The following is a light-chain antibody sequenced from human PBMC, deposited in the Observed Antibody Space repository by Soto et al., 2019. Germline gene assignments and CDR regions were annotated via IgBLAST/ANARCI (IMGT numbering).Light chain of an antibody. CDR2: AAS. V-gene: IGKV1-39*01. Sequence: IRITPAPSSLSASVGDRVTITCRASQSIRSDLNWYQQKPGKAPNLLIYAASSLQSGVPPRFSGSGSGTDFTLTITSMQPEDSANYYCQQSYSTPLAFGHGTKVDIK. CDR3: QQSYSTPLA. CDR1: QSIRSD. J-gene: IGKJ1*01.